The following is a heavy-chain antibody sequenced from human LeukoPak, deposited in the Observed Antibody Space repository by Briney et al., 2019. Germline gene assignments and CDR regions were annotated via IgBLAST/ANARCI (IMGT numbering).Heavy chain of an antibody. J-gene: IGHJ4*02. CDR1: GFTFSSYG. V-gene: IGHV3-30*03. D-gene: IGHD1-26*01. Sequence: GGSLRLSCAASGFTFSSYGMHWVRQAPGKGLEWVAVISYDGSNKYYADSVKGRFTISRDNSKNTLYLQMNSLRAEDTAVYYCARLDLVGATNYWGQGTLVTVSS. CDR3: ARLDLVGATNY. CDR2: ISYDGSNK.